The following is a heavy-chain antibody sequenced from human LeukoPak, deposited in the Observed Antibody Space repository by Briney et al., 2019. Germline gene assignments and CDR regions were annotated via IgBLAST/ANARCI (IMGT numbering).Heavy chain of an antibody. CDR2: ISYDGSNK. CDR3: ARESYGSGHCAAFGI. J-gene: IGHJ3*02. D-gene: IGHD3-16*01. V-gene: IGHV3-30*03. Sequence: GGSLRLSCAASGFTFSSYGMHWVRQAPGKGLEWVAVISYDGSNKYYADSVKGRFTISRDNSDNTLYVQMNSLRVEDTAVYYCARESYGSGHCAAFGIWGQGTLVTVSS. CDR1: GFTFSSYG.